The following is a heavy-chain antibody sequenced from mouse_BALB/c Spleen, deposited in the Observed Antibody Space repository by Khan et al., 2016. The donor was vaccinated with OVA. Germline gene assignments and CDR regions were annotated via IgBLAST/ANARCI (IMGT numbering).Heavy chain of an antibody. D-gene: IGHD1-1*01. CDR1: GFTFSNYA. V-gene: IGHV5-9-3*01. Sequence: EVELVESGGGLVKPGGSLKFSCAASGFTFSNYAMSWVRQTPEKRLEWVATISSGGSYPSYPDSVKGRFTFSSDQATNTLYLQMSSLKSEDTAMYYGARTPGYYGSNYFDYWGQGTTLTVSS. CDR2: ISSGGSYP. J-gene: IGHJ2*01. CDR3: ARTPGYYGSNYFDY.